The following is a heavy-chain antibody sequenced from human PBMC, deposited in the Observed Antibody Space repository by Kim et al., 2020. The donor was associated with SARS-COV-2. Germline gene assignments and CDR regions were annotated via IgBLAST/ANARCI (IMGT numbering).Heavy chain of an antibody. CDR1: GFTFSSYA. D-gene: IGHD3-9*01. V-gene: IGHV3-23*01. CDR2: ISGSGGST. J-gene: IGHJ4*02. Sequence: GGSLRLSCAASGFTFSSYAMSWVRQAPGKGLEWVSAISGSGGSTYYADSVKGRFTISRDNSKNTLYLQMNSLRAEDTAVYYCAKQAYYDILTGYYGGVGYYFDYWGQGTLVTVSS. CDR3: AKQAYYDILTGYYGGVGYYFDY.